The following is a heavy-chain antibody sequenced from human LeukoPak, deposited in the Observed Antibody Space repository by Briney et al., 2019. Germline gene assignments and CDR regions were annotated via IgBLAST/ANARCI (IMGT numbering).Heavy chain of an antibody. CDR3: ARLYDFWSGYQSGGMDV. D-gene: IGHD3-3*01. Sequence: SETLSLTCTVSGGSISSYYWGWRRQPPGKGLGWSGYIYYSGSTNYNPSLKSRVTISVDTTKIHFSLKLSSGTAADTAVYYCARLYDFWSGYQSGGMDVWGQGTTVTVSS. V-gene: IGHV4-59*08. CDR2: IYYSGST. J-gene: IGHJ6*02. CDR1: GGSISSYY.